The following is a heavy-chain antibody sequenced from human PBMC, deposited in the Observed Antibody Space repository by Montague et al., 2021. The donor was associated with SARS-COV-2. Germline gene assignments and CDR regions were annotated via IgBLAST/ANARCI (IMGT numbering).Heavy chain of an antibody. CDR3: ARGGPISGLGYSTMDV. D-gene: IGHD2-15*01. Sequence: FLRLSCAASGFTFSDYWMHWIRQAPGKGLVWVSRINSDGSSITYADSVKGRFTISRDNAKNTLYLQMNSLRVEDTALYSCARGGPISGLGYSTMDVWGQGTTVTVSS. CDR2: INSDGSSI. V-gene: IGHV3-74*01. CDR1: GFTFSDYW. J-gene: IGHJ6*02.